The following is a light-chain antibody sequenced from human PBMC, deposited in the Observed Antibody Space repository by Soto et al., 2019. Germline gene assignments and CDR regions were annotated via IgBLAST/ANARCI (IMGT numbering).Light chain of an antibody. CDR3: QQLNDYPIT. V-gene: IGKV1-9*01. Sequence: EIQLTQSPSFLSASVGDRVTITCRASQIISSYLAWYQQKPGKAPKLLIYPASTLQSGVPSRFSGSGSGTEFTLTISSLQPEDFATYYCQQLNDYPITFGQGTRLEIK. CDR1: QIISSY. CDR2: PAS. J-gene: IGKJ5*01.